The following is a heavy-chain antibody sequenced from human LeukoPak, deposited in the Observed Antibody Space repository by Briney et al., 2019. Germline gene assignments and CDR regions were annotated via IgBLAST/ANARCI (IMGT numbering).Heavy chain of an antibody. D-gene: IGHD3-22*01. CDR1: GFTFSSYS. J-gene: IGHJ3*02. Sequence: PGGSLRLSCAASGFTFSSYSMNWVRQAPGKGLEWVSYISSRSSTIYYADSVKSRFTISRDNAKNSLYQQMNSLRAEDTALYYCATGDSGYYYGGAFDIWGQGTMVTVSS. CDR2: ISSRSSTI. V-gene: IGHV3-48*04. CDR3: ATGDSGYYYGGAFDI.